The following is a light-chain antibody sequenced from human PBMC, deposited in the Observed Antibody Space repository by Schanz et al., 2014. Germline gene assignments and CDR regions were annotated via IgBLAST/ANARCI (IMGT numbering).Light chain of an antibody. V-gene: IGLV2-14*01. CDR1: SSDVGGYNY. J-gene: IGLJ3*02. CDR2: DVS. CDR3: TSYTGSGTLWV. Sequence: QSALTQPASVSGSPGQSITISCTGTSSDVGGYNYVSWYQQDPGKAPKLMIYDVSTRPLGVPDRFSGSKSGITASLTISGLQAEDEADYYCTSYTGSGTLWVFGGGTKLTVL.